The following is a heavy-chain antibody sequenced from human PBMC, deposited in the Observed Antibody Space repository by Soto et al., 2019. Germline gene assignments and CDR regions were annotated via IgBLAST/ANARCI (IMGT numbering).Heavy chain of an antibody. J-gene: IGHJ4*02. D-gene: IGHD3-22*01. CDR1: GYTFNTYG. V-gene: IGHV1-18*01. CDR3: ARHRFNYYDDTVYYYFDY. CDR2: ISGHNGNT. Sequence: ASVKVSCKTSGYTFNTYGINWVRQAPGQGPEWMGWISGHNGNTNHPQSLQGRVTMTTDTSRNTAYMELRSLRSDDTAVYYCARHRFNYYDDTVYYYFDYWGQGTLVTVSS.